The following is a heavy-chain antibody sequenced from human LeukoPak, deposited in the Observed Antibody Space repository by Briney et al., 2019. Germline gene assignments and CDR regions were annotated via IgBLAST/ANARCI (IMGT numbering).Heavy chain of an antibody. CDR2: INIEGSSR. CDR3: ARLMRDSSGYRGAFDI. CDR1: GFTFSGYW. Sequence: GGSLRLSCAASGFTFSGYWMHWVRQAPGKGLVWVSRINIEGSSRSYVDSVKGRFTISRDNAKNTLYLQMNSLRVEDTAVYYCARLMRDSSGYRGAFDIWGQGTMVTVSS. V-gene: IGHV3-74*01. J-gene: IGHJ3*02. D-gene: IGHD3-22*01.